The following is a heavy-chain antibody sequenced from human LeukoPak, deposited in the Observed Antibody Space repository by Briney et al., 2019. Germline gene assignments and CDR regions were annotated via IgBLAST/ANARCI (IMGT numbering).Heavy chain of an antibody. CDR1: GFTFSSYA. CDR2: ISGSGGST. J-gene: IGHJ4*02. D-gene: IGHD3-22*01. CDR3: ANTVVVVRSFDY. V-gene: IGHV3-23*01. Sequence: PGGSLRLSCAASGFTFSSYAMSWVRQAPGKGLEWVSAISGSGGSTYYADSVKGRFTISRDNSKNTLYLQMNSLRAEDTAVYYCANTVVVVRSFDYWGQGTLVTVSS.